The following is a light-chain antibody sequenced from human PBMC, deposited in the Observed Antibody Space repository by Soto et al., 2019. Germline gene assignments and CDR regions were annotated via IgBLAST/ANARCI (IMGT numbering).Light chain of an antibody. CDR3: QQYNNWPPGT. CDR2: TAS. J-gene: IGKJ1*01. Sequence: EIVMTQSPATLSVSPGERATLSCRASQSVNSNLAWYQQKPGQAPRLLIYTASTRDTGIPARFTGSGSGTEFTLTSSGLQSEDFAVYHCQQYNNWPPGTFGQGTKVEMK. V-gene: IGKV3-15*01. CDR1: QSVNSN.